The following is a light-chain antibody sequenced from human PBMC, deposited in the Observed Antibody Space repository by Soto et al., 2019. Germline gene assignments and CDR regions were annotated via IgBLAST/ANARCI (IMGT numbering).Light chain of an antibody. CDR2: SND. CDR3: ASWDDSLNGPV. J-gene: IGLJ1*01. V-gene: IGLV1-44*01. Sequence: QSVLTQPPSASGTPGQRVTISCSGSGSNIGSHTVSWYQQLPGTAPNLLIYSNDQRPSGVPDRFSGSKSGTSASLAISGLQSEDEADYYCASWDDSLNGPVFGTGTKV. CDR1: GSNIGSHT.